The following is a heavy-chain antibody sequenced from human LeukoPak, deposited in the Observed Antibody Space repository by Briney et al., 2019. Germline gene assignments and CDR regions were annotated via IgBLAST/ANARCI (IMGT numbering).Heavy chain of an antibody. J-gene: IGHJ6*03. CDR1: GGSIGSGSYY. D-gene: IGHD4-11*01. Sequence: PSQTLSLTCTVSGGSIGSGSYYWSWIRQPAGKGLEWIGRIYTSGSTNYNPSLKSRVTISVDTSKNQFSLKLSSVTAADTAVYYCARVTDYSDYYYYSMDVWGKGTTVTVSS. V-gene: IGHV4-61*02. CDR3: ARVTDYSDYYYYSMDV. CDR2: IYTSGST.